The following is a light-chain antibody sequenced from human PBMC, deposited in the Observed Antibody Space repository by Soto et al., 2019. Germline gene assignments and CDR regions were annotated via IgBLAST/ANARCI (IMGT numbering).Light chain of an antibody. CDR2: AAS. CDR3: QQSDSTPLT. CDR1: QSIRSY. V-gene: IGKV1-39*01. J-gene: IGKJ4*01. Sequence: DIQMTQSPSSLSASVGDRVTIACRASQSIRSYLNWYQQKPGKAPKLLIYAASNLQSGVPSRFSGSGSGTDFTLTISSLLPEDFATYYCQQSDSTPLTFGGGTKVEI.